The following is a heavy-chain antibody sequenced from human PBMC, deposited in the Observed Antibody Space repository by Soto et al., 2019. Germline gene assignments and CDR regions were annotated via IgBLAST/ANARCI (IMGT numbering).Heavy chain of an antibody. Sequence: QITLKESGPTLVKPTQTLTLTCTFSGFSLSSTRVAVGWIRQPPGKALEWLALIYWDDDKRYRPFLKSRLTITKVTSKNQVVLTMTNMDPVDTATYYCAHSVVAGLGYYFDYWGQGTLVTVSS. CDR3: AHSVVAGLGYYFDY. V-gene: IGHV2-5*02. CDR2: IYWDDDK. D-gene: IGHD6-19*01. J-gene: IGHJ4*02. CDR1: GFSLSSTRVA.